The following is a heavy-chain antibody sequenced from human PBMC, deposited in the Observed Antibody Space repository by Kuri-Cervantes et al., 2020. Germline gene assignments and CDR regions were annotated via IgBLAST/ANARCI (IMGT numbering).Heavy chain of an antibody. Sequence: SETLSLTCAVSGGSLSIGDYSWNWIRQPPGRDLEWIGKIYYSGTTQYNPSLKSRVTISVDRSENQFSLRLNSVTAADTAVYYCARHSEAGRSYDFWSGYYERGWFDPWGQGTLVTVSS. CDR3: ARHSEAGRSYDFWSGYYERGWFDP. CDR1: GGSLSIGDYS. V-gene: IGHV4-30-2*03. CDR2: IYYSGTT. D-gene: IGHD3-3*01. J-gene: IGHJ5*02.